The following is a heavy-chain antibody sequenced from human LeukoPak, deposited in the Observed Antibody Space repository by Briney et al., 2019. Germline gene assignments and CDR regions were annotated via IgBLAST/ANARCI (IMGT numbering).Heavy chain of an antibody. V-gene: IGHV1-46*01. CDR1: GYTFTSYY. D-gene: IGHD5-18*01. CDR3: AGEDTAMVMVDY. CDR2: INPSGGST. Sequence: ASVKVSCNASGYTFTSYYMHWVRQAPGQGLEWMGIINPSGGSTSYAQKFQGRVTMTRDTSTSTVYMELSSLRSEDTAVYYCAGEDTAMVMVDYWGQGTLVTVSS. J-gene: IGHJ4*02.